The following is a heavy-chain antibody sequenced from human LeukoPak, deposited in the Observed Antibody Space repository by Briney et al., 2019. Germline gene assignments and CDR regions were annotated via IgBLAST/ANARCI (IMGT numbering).Heavy chain of an antibody. CDR1: GGSISSGGYY. V-gene: IGHV4-30-2*02. CDR2: IYHSGST. CDR3: ARGSRSLYYFDY. J-gene: IGHJ4*02. D-gene: IGHD6-13*01. Sequence: SETLSLTCTVSGGSISSGGYYWSWIRQPPGKGLEWIGYIYHSGSTYYNPSLKSRVTISVDTSKNQFSLKLSSVAAADTAVYYCARGSRSLYYFDYWGQGTLVTVSS.